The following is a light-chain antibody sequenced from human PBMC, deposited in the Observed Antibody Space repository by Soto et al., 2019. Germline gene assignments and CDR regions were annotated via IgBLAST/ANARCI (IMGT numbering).Light chain of an antibody. V-gene: IGKV1-39*01. CDR3: QQTYSNPWT. Sequence: DIQMTQSPSSLSASVGDRVTITCRASQSISSYLNWYQQKPGKAPKLLIYSASSLQSGVPSRFSGSGSGTDFTLTISSLQPEDSATYYCQQTYSNPWTFGQGTKVDIK. CDR2: SAS. CDR1: QSISSY. J-gene: IGKJ1*01.